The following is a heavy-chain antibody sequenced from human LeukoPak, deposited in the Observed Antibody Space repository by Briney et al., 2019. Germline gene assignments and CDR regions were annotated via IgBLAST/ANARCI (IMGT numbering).Heavy chain of an antibody. J-gene: IGHJ4*02. CDR2: ISGSGAKT. CDR3: AKEYSGSFSPCPSYFDY. CDR1: GFTFSSFG. D-gene: IGHD1-26*01. Sequence: GGPLRLFCAACGFTFSSFGMTWVREAQAPGKGLELFSGISGSGAKTYYADFVKRRLTISRDNAKNTLYLQMNSMRAEDTAVYYCAKEYSGSFSPCPSYFDYWGQGTLVTVSS. V-gene: IGHV3-23*01.